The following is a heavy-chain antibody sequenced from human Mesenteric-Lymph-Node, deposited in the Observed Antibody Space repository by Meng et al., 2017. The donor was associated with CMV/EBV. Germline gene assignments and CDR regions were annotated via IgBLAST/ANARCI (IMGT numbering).Heavy chain of an antibody. J-gene: IGHJ5*02. CDR2: INPSADTR. Sequence: ASVKVSCKASGYTFTRHYVHWVRQAPGQGLEWMGVINPSADTRGYTQKGFAQKFQGRITLTRDASTSTVYMELGSLTSEDTAIYYCASDGGQVRRLDWFDPWGQGTLVTVSS. V-gene: IGHV1-46*01. CDR3: ASDGGQVRRLDWFDP. CDR1: GYTFTRHY. D-gene: IGHD3-9*01.